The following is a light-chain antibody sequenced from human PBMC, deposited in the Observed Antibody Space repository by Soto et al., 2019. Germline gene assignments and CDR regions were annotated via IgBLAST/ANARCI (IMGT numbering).Light chain of an antibody. CDR3: RSYTSSSTPV. CDR1: SSDVGGYNY. V-gene: IGLV2-14*01. Sequence: QSVLSQPASVSGSPGQSITISCTGTSSDVGGYNYVSWYQQHPGKAPKLMIYEVSNRPSGVSNRFSGSKSGNTASLTISGLQAEDEADYYCRSYTSSSTPVFGTGTK. J-gene: IGLJ1*01. CDR2: EVS.